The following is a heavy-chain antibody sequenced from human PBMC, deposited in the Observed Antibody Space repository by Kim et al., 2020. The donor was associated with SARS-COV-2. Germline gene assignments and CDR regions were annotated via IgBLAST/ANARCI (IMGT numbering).Heavy chain of an antibody. CDR3: ARALHSRDHYTPNFFDY. CDR2: IFYTGST. J-gene: IGHJ4*02. CDR1: SGSIISYY. D-gene: IGHD6-13*01. V-gene: IGHV4-59*13. Sequence: SETLSLTCTVSSGSIISYYWGWVRQTPEKGLEWIGHIFYTGSTNYNPSLKSRVTISLDTSKNQFSLTLASVTAADTAVYYCARALHSRDHYTPNFFDYWGVGTLVTVSS.